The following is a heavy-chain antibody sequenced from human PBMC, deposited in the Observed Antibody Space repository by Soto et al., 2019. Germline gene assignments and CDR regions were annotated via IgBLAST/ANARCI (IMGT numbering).Heavy chain of an antibody. V-gene: IGHV1-69*05. CDR3: ARGPDYESYFDD. D-gene: IGHD3-22*01. CDR1: GGTFSNYE. J-gene: IGHJ4*02. Sequence: QVRPVQSGAEVKKPGSSMKVSCKASGGTFSNYEIGWVRQAPGQGLEWMGVIIRPFGTPNYAQKFQGAVTITTDESMTTVYMEVSGLRSEDTAVYYSARGPDYESYFDDWGRGTLVTVTS. CDR2: IIRPFGTP.